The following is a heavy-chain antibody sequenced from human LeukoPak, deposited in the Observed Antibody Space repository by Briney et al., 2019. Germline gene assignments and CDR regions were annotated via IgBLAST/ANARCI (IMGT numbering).Heavy chain of an antibody. V-gene: IGHV3-7*01. CDR3: ARDARITIFGVVTKDYFDY. CDR1: GFTFSSYW. CDR2: IKQDGSEK. D-gene: IGHD3-3*01. J-gene: IGHJ4*02. Sequence: SGGSLRLSCAASGFTFSSYWMSWVRQAPGKGLEWVANIKQDGSEKYYVDSVKGRFTISRDNAKNSLYLQMNSLRAEDTAVYYCARDARITIFGVVTKDYFDYWGQGTLVTVSS.